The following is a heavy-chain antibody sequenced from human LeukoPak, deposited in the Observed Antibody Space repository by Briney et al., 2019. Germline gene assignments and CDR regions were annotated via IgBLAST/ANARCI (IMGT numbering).Heavy chain of an antibody. CDR3: ARAHDYGDYGFGVLLFDY. CDR2: INPNSGGT. J-gene: IGHJ4*02. V-gene: IGHV1-2*02. Sequence: ASVKVSCKASGYTFTSYYMHWARQAPGQGLEWMGWINPNSGGTHYAQKFQGRVTMTRDTSISTAYMELSRLRSDDTAVYYCARAHDYGDYGFGVLLFDYWGQGTLVTVSS. D-gene: IGHD4-17*01. CDR1: GYTFTSYY.